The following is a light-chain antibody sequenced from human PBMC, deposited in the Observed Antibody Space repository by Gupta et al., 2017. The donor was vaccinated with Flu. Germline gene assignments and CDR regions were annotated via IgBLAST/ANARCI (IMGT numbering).Light chain of an antibody. V-gene: IGLV1-40*01. CDR3: QSYDSSLSVVV. CDR2: GTS. CDR1: SSNIGAGYD. Sequence: QSVLTQPPSVSGAPGQRVTISCTGSSSNIGAGYDVPWYQQLPGTAPKLLIYGTSNRPSGGPDRFSGSKSGTSASLAITGLQAEDEADYYCQSYDSSLSVVVFGGGTKLTVL. J-gene: IGLJ2*01.